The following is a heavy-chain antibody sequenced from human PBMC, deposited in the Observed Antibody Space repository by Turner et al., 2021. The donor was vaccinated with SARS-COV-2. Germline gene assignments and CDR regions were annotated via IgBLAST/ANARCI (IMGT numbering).Heavy chain of an antibody. D-gene: IGHD2-15*01. J-gene: IGHJ4*02. V-gene: IGHV3-13*01. CDR2: IGVIGDT. CDR3: VREYCGGGICPGFYYFDF. CDR1: VFTFGTYD. Sequence: EVQLVVSGGGLLRPGESLRLSCAASVFTFGTYDMHWVRQPTGKSLEWVSAIGVIGDTYYSGSVKGRFTISRENARNSLYLQINSLRAEDTAVYYCVREYCGGGICPGFYYFDFWGQGTLVTVSS.